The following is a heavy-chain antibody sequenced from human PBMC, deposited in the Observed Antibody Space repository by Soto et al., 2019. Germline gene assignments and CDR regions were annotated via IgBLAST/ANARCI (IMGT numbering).Heavy chain of an antibody. D-gene: IGHD2-2*02. CDR2: ISGSGGST. CDR1: GFTFSSYA. CDR3: ATDIHATWLLNS. Sequence: HPGGSLRLSCAASGFTFSSYAMSWVRQAPGKGLEWVSAISGSGGSTYYADSVKGRFTISRDNSKNTLYLQMDSLRAEDTSLYLCATDIHATWLLNSWGQGTLVTVSS. J-gene: IGHJ4*02. V-gene: IGHV3-23*01.